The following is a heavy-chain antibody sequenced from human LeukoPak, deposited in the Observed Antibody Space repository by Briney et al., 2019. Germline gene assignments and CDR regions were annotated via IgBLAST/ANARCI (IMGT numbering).Heavy chain of an antibody. CDR2: IIPIFGTA. V-gene: IGHV1-69*06. Sequence: APVKVSCKASGGTFSSYAISCVRQAPGQGLEWMGRIIPIFGTANYAQKFQGRVTITADKSTSTAYMELSSLRSDDTAVYYCAREEAMTTVTTFAFDIWGQGTMVTVSS. D-gene: IGHD4-17*01. J-gene: IGHJ3*02. CDR1: GGTFSSYA. CDR3: AREEAMTTVTTFAFDI.